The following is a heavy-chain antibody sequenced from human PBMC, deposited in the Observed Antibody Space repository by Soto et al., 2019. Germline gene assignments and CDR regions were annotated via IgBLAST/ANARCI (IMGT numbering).Heavy chain of an antibody. J-gene: IGHJ3*02. CDR2: INHSGST. Sequence: PSETLSLTCAVYAGTLSGYYWSWSRQPPGKGLEWIGEINHSGSTNYNPSLKSPVTTSVDTSKNQSYLKLSSVTAADTAVYSCARGRGLRLGELSLRRPHAFDTWGQGTMVT. D-gene: IGHD3-16*02. CDR1: AGTLSGYY. V-gene: IGHV4-34*01. CDR3: ARGRGLRLGELSLRRPHAFDT.